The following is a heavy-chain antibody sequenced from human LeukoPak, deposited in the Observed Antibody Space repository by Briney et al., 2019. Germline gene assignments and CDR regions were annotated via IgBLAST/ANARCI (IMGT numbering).Heavy chain of an antibody. CDR3: AKVLFDSSGYYGRDALDI. CDR2: ISGSGGSI. Sequence: PGGSLRLSCAASGFTFSSYAMSWVRQAPGKGLEWVSVISGSGGSIYYADSVKGRFTISRDNSKNTLYLQMNSLRAEDTAVYYRAKVLFDSSGYYGRDALDIWGQGTMVTVSS. V-gene: IGHV3-23*01. CDR1: GFTFSSYA. J-gene: IGHJ3*02. D-gene: IGHD3-22*01.